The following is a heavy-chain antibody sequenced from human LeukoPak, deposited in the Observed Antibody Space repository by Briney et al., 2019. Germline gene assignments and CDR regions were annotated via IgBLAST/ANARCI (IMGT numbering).Heavy chain of an antibody. CDR3: ARDSGSGYYYYYMDV. V-gene: IGHV3-48*04. CDR2: ISSSSSTI. J-gene: IGHJ6*03. Sequence: GGSLRLSCAASGFTFSSYGMHWVRQAPGKGLEWVSYISSSSSTIYYADSVKGRFTISRDNAKNSLYLQMNSLRAEDTAVYYCARDSGSGYYYYYMDVWGKGTTVTVSS. CDR1: GFTFSSYG.